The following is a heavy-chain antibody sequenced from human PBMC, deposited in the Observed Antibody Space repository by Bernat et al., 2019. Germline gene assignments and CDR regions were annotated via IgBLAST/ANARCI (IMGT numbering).Heavy chain of an antibody. CDR1: GFTVSSNS. Sequence: EVQLVESGGGLVQPGGSPILSCAASGFTVSSNSMTWVRQAPGKGLEWVSVIYSGGSTYYADSVNGRFTISRDNSKNTLYLQMNSLRTEDTAVYYCARDNPRTEDGFDIWGQGTMVTVSS. CDR2: IYSGGST. V-gene: IGHV3-66*01. J-gene: IGHJ3*02. CDR3: ARDNPRTEDGFDI. D-gene: IGHD1-1*01.